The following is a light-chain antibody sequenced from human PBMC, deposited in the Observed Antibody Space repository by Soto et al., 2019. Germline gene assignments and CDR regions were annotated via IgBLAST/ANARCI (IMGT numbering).Light chain of an antibody. J-gene: IGLJ1*01. CDR1: SSDVGGYNY. CDR3: SSFTRSSTYV. CDR2: EVS. V-gene: IGLV2-14*01. Sequence: QSVLTQPASVSGSPGQSITISCTGTSSDVGGYNYVSWYQQHPDKAPKLMIYEVSNRPSGVSNRFSGSKSGSTASLTISGLQAEDEADYYCSSFTRSSTYVFGSGTKVTVL.